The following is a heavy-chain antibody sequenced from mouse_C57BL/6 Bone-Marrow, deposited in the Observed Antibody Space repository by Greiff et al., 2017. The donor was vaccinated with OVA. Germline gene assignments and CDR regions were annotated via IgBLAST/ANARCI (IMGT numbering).Heavy chain of an antibody. J-gene: IGHJ2*01. CDR3: ASGTAQATSYYFDY. V-gene: IGHV1-61*01. D-gene: IGHD3-2*02. CDR1: GYTFTSYW. CDR2: IYPSDSET. Sequence: QVQLQQPGAELVRPGSSVKLSCKASGYTFTSYWMDWVKQRPGQGLEWIGNIYPSDSETHYNQKFKDKATLTVDKSSSTAYMQLSSLTSEDSAVYYCASGTAQATSYYFDYWGQGTTLTVSS.